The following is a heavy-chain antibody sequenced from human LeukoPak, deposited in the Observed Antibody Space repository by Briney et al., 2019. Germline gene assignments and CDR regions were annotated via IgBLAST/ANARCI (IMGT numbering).Heavy chain of an antibody. D-gene: IGHD4/OR15-4a*01. CDR3: ARGGAYDYGVLDA. CDR1: GFAFSNHA. J-gene: IGHJ5*02. V-gene: IGHV3-23*01. CDR2: ISDTGKTT. Sequence: GGSLRLSCEASGFAFSNHAMTWVRQAPGEGLQWVSTISDTGKTTFYRDSARGRFTISRDISNNTLYLQMDGQRADDTAVYYCARGGAYDYGVLDAWGQGTLVTVSS.